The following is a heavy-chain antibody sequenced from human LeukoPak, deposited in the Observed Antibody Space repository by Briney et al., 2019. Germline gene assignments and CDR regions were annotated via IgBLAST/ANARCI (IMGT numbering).Heavy chain of an antibody. CDR3: AKSTVVVPAAPYWFDP. V-gene: IGHV3-23*01. CDR1: GFTFSSYA. D-gene: IGHD2-2*01. Sequence: GGSLRLFCAASGFTFSSYAMSWVRQAPGKGLEWVSAISGSGGSTYYTDSVKGRFTISRDNSKNTLCLQMNSLRAEDTAVYYCAKSTVVVPAAPYWFDPWGQGTLVTVSS. CDR2: ISGSGGST. J-gene: IGHJ5*02.